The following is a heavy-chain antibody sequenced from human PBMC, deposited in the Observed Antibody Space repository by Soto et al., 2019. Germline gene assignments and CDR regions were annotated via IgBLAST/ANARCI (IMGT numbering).Heavy chain of an antibody. Sequence: SEALSVTCTVSGGSISRNNYYWGWIRQPPGKGLEWIGSVYYSGSNYYNPSLRRRVTISVDTSKKQFSLRLSAVTAADTAVYYCARDFGSGSRYGIDVWGQGTMVT. CDR3: ARDFGSGSRYGIDV. J-gene: IGHJ6*02. D-gene: IGHD3-10*01. CDR1: GGSISRNNYY. CDR2: VYYSGSN. V-gene: IGHV4-39*01.